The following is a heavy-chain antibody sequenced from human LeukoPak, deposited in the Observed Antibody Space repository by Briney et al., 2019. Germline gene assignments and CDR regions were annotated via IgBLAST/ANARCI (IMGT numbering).Heavy chain of an antibody. CDR2: IYHSGST. D-gene: IGHD6-13*01. CDR3: ASSSSWYLIFDY. Sequence: SETLSLTCTVSGYSISSGYYWGWVRQPPGKGLEWIGSIYHSGSTYYNPSLKSRVTISVDTSKNQFSLKLSSVTAADTAVYYCASSSSWYLIFDYWGQGTLVTVSS. V-gene: IGHV4-38-2*02. J-gene: IGHJ4*02. CDR1: GYSISSGYY.